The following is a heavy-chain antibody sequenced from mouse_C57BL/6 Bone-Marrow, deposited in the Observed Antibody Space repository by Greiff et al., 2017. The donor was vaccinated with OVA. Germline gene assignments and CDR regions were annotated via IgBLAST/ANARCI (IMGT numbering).Heavy chain of an antibody. D-gene: IGHD2-10*01. CDR2: IDPTDSYT. V-gene: IGHV1-69*01. CDR3: ARTLPYYAMDN. Sequence: QVQLQQPGAELVMPGASVKLSCKASGYTFTSYWMHWVKQRPGQGLEWIGEIDPTDSYTYYNQKFKGKSTLTVDKSSSTAYMQLRSLTSEDSAVYYCARTLPYYAMDNWGQGTAVTV. CDR1: GYTFTSYW. J-gene: IGHJ4*01.